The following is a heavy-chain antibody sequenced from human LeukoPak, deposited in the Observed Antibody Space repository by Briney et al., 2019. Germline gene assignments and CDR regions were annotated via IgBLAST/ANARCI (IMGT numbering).Heavy chain of an antibody. Sequence: SETLSLTCAVYGGSFSGYYWSWIRQPPGKGLEWIGEINHSGSTNYNPSLKSRVTIPVDTSKNQFSLKLSSVTAADTAVYYCARVSRYYYYMDVWGKGTTVTVSS. CDR3: ARVSRYYYYMDV. CDR2: INHSGST. CDR1: GGSFSGYY. J-gene: IGHJ6*03. V-gene: IGHV4-34*01.